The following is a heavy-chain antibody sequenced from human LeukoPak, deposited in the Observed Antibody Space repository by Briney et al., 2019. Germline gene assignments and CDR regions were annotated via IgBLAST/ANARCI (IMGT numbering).Heavy chain of an antibody. V-gene: IGHV3-53*01. CDR3: ARDMVHSSGAFDS. CDR2: INDVDTP. CDR1: GFTVSTNH. Sequence: GGSLRLSCAVSGFTVSTNHMTWVRQAPGKGLEWVSAINDVDTPYYAATVRGRFTISRDSANNTLYLQMRRLRAEDTAVYYCARDMVHSSGAFDSWGQGTLVTV. D-gene: IGHD3-22*01. J-gene: IGHJ4*02.